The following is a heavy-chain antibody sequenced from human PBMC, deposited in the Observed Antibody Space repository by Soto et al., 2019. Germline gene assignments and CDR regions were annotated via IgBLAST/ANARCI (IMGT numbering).Heavy chain of an antibody. Sequence: ASVKVSCKVSGYTLTELSMHWVRQAPGKGLEWMGGFDPEDGETIYAQKFQGRVTMTEDTSTDTAYMELSSLRSEDTAVYYCARGFRVAATRWWFDPWGQGTLVTVSS. CDR3: ARGFRVAATRWWFDP. D-gene: IGHD2-15*01. CDR2: FDPEDGET. V-gene: IGHV1-24*01. CDR1: GYTLTELS. J-gene: IGHJ5*02.